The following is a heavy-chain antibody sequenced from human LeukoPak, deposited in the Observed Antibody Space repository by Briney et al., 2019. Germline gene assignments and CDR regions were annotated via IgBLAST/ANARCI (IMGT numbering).Heavy chain of an antibody. D-gene: IGHD2-15*01. Sequence: GGSPRLSCAASGFTFDDYAMHWVRQAPGKGLEWVSGISWNSGSMDYADSVKGRFTISRDNAKNSLYLQMNSLRAEDTAVYYCARDSHPYCSGGSCGFDPWGQGTLVTVSS. J-gene: IGHJ5*02. V-gene: IGHV3-9*01. CDR1: GFTFDDYA. CDR2: ISWNSGSM. CDR3: ARDSHPYCSGGSCGFDP.